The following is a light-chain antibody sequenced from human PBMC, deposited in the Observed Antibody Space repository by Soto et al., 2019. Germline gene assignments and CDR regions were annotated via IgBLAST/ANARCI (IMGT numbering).Light chain of an antibody. J-gene: IGLJ1*01. CDR1: SSDVGAYNF. CDR3: SAYTVSRTYV. CDR2: NVY. Sequence: QAALTQPASVSGYPGQSITISCNGTSSDVGAYNFVSWHQQHPGKAPKLMIYNVYDRPSGISYRFSGSKSGNTASLTISGLQGEDEADYYCSAYTVSRTYVFGTGTKLTVL. V-gene: IGLV2-14*03.